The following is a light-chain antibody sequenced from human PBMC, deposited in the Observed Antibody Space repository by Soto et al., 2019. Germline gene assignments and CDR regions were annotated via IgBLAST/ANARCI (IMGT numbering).Light chain of an antibody. CDR3: QQYDSYSWT. CDR2: KAS. Sequence: DIQMTQSPSTLSASVGDRVTITCRASQSISSWLAWYQQKPGKAPKLLISKASSLEGGVPSRFSGSGSGTEFSLTISSLQPDDFAPYYCQQYDSYSWTFGQGTKVEIK. V-gene: IGKV1-5*03. J-gene: IGKJ1*01. CDR1: QSISSW.